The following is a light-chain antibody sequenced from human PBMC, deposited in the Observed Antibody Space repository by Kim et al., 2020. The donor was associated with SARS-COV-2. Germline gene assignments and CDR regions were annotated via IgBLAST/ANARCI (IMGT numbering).Light chain of an antibody. CDR3: QQYSSSWT. Sequence: DIQMTQSPSTLSASVGDRITLTCRASHSVRTWLAWYQQKPGKAPKLLIYEASSLERGVPSRFSGSGSGTEFTLTISSLQPDDFATYFCQQYSSSWTFGQGTKVDIK. J-gene: IGKJ1*01. CDR1: HSVRTW. CDR2: EAS. V-gene: IGKV1-5*03.